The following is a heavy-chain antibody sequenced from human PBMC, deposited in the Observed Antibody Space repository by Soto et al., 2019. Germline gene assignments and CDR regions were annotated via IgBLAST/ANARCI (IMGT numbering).Heavy chain of an antibody. D-gene: IGHD3-3*01. CDR2: IYYSGST. Sequence: PSETLSLTCTVSGGSISSYYWSWIRQPPGKGLEWIGYIYYSGSTNYNPSLKSRVTISVDTSKNQFSLKLSSVTAADTAVYYCARSDYDFRTQYYYYMDVWGKGTTVTVSS. CDR1: GGSISSYY. J-gene: IGHJ6*03. CDR3: ARSDYDFRTQYYYYMDV. V-gene: IGHV4-59*01.